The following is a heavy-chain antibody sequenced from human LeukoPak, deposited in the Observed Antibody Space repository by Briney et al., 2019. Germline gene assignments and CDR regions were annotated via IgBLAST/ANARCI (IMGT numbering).Heavy chain of an antibody. CDR2: INHSGST. D-gene: IGHD3-10*01. Sequence: PSETLSLTCAVYGGSFSGYYWSWIRQPPGKGLEWIGEINHSGSTNYNPSLKSRVTISVDTSKNQFSLKLSSVTAADTAVYYCARRRGSGSFFIRINWFDPWGQGTLVTVSS. CDR1: GGSFSGYY. J-gene: IGHJ5*02. V-gene: IGHV4-34*01. CDR3: ARRRGSGSFFIRINWFDP.